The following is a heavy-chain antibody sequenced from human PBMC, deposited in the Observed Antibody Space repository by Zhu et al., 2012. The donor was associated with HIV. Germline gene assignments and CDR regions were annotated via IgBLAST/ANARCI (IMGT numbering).Heavy chain of an antibody. D-gene: IGHD6-19*01. CDR3: ARDRGIAVAGSYYYGMDV. J-gene: IGHJ6*02. V-gene: IGHV4-4*09. CDR2: IYTSGST. Sequence: QVQLQESGPGLVKPSETLSLTCTVSGGSISSYYWSWIRQPPGKGLEWIGYIYTSGSTNYNPSLKSRVTISVDTSKNQFSLKLSSVTAADTAVYYCARDRGIAVAGSYYYGMDVVGPRDHGHRLL. CDR1: GGSISSYY.